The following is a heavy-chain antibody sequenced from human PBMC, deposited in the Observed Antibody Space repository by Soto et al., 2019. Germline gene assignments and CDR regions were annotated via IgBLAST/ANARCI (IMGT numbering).Heavy chain of an antibody. Sequence: QVQLVESGGGVVQPGRSLRLSCAASGFTFSNYAMHWVRQAPGKGLEWVAVISHDGFNKYYADSVKGRFTISRDSSKNTLYLQMNSLRVEDTAMYSCARDSGGRWYFGMDVWGQGTTVTVS. D-gene: IGHD1-20*01. CDR3: ARDSGGRWYFGMDV. J-gene: IGHJ6*02. CDR1: GFTFSNYA. CDR2: ISHDGFNK. V-gene: IGHV3-30-3*01.